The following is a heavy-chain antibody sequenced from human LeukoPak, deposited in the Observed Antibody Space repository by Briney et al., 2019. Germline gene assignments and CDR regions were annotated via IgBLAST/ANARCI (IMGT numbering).Heavy chain of an antibody. CDR3: ARHAGAYYYYYMDV. CDR2: IYTSGST. CDR1: GSSIRSYY. Sequence: SETLSRTCTGSGSSIRSYYLSLIRKPPGQGLYLIGYIYTSGSTNYNPSLKSRVTISVDTSKNQFSLKLSSVTAADTAVYYCARHAGAYYYYYMDVWGKGTTVTVSS. V-gene: IGHV4-4*09. D-gene: IGHD1-26*01. J-gene: IGHJ6*03.